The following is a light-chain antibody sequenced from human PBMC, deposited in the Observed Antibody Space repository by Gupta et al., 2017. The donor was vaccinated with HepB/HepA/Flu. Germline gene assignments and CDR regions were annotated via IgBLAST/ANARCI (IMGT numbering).Light chain of an antibody. V-gene: IGKV3-20*01. CDR2: GAS. CDR3: QQYGSSPLYT. CDR1: KSVSSSY. J-gene: IGKJ2*01. Sequence: EIVLTQSPGTLSLSTGERATLSCRASKSVSSSYLAWYQQKPGQAPRLLIYGASSRATGIPDRFSGSGSGTDFTLTISRLEPEDFAVYYCQQYGSSPLYTFGQGTKLEIK.